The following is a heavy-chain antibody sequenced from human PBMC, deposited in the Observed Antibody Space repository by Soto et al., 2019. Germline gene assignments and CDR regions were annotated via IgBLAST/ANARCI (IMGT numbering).Heavy chain of an antibody. Sequence: ASVKVSCKASGYTFTSYAMHWVRQAPGQRLEWMGWINAGNGNTKYPQKFQGRVTITRDTSANTAYMELSSLRSEDTAVYYCARDSTPYQPPCWFDPWGQGTLVPVSS. CDR2: INAGNGNT. V-gene: IGHV1-3*01. CDR1: GYTFTSYA. J-gene: IGHJ5*02. CDR3: ARDSTPYQPPCWFDP. D-gene: IGHD2-2*01.